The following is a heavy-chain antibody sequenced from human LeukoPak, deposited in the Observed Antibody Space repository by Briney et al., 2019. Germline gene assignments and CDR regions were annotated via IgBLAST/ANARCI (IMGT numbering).Heavy chain of an antibody. J-gene: IGHJ3*02. Sequence: PSETLSLTCAVSGYSISSGYYWGWIRQPPGKGLEWIGNIYHSGSTYYNPSLKSRVTISVDTSKNQFSLKLSSVTAADTAVYYCARILGAYCSGGSCPDAFDIWGQGTMVTVSS. V-gene: IGHV4-38-2*01. D-gene: IGHD2-15*01. CDR3: ARILGAYCSGGSCPDAFDI. CDR2: IYHSGST. CDR1: GYSISSGYY.